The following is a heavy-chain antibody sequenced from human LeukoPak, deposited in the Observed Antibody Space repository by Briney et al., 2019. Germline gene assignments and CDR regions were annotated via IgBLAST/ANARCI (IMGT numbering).Heavy chain of an antibody. CDR1: GGSITNYY. CDR3: ARDLGPSRGFDY. D-gene: IGHD3-10*01. V-gene: IGHV4-59*01. J-gene: IGHJ4*02. CDR2: ISYSGST. Sequence: SETLSLTCTVSGGSITNYYWSWIRQPPGKGLEWIGFISYSGSTTCNPSLKSRVTLSVDTSKNQFSLRLTSVTAADTAVYYCARDLGPSRGFDYRGQGILVTVSS.